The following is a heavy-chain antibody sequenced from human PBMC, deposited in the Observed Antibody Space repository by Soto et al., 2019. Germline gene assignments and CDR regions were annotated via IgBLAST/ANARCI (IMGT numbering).Heavy chain of an antibody. CDR3: ARLIVVPLYYFDY. J-gene: IGHJ4*02. Sequence: QVQLQESGPGLVKPSQTLSLTCTVSGGSISSGGYYWSWVRQHPGKGLEWIAHIYSSGSTYYNPSLKSRITISLETSKNQFSLKLSSVTAADTAVYYCARLIVVPLYYFDYWGQGTLVTVSS. D-gene: IGHD2-2*01. CDR2: IYSSGST. CDR1: GGSISSGGYY. V-gene: IGHV4-31*03.